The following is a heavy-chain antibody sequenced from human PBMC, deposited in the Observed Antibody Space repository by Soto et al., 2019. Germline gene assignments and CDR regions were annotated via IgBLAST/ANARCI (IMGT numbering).Heavy chain of an antibody. V-gene: IGHV3-30*18. D-gene: IGHD5-12*01. J-gene: IGHJ6*02. CDR1: GFIFSSYG. CDR3: AKEAVATTAYYYYEVDE. CDR2: MSTDGKNK. Sequence: QVQLGESGGGLVQPGGSLRLSCAASGFIFSSYGMHCVRQAPGKGLEWVEVMSTDGKNKNYADSVKGRFIISRDDSKHTLYLQMISLSIEETSVYYCAKEAVATTAYYYYEVDEWGHGTTVTVSS.